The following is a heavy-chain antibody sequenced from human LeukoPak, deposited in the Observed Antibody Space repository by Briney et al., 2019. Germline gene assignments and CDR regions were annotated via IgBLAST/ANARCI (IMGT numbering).Heavy chain of an antibody. CDR3: ARLERKQWYFDY. Sequence: SETLSLTCTVSGGSISSSSYYWGWIRQPPGQGLEWIGSIYYSGSTYYNPSLKSRVTISVDTSKNQFSLKLSSVTAADTAVYYCARLERKQWYFDYWGQGTLVTVSS. J-gene: IGHJ4*02. D-gene: IGHD6-19*01. CDR2: IYYSGST. V-gene: IGHV4-39*01. CDR1: GGSISSSSYY.